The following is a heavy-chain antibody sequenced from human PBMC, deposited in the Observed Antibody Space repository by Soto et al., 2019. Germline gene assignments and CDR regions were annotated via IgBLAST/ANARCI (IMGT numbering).Heavy chain of an antibody. D-gene: IGHD2-2*01. V-gene: IGHV3-23*01. Sequence: VGSLRLSCAASGFTFSSYAMSWVRQAPGKGLEWVSAISGSGGSTYYADSVKGRFTISRDNSKNTLYLQMNSLRAEDTAVYYCAKDPYCSSTSCYKGGWFDPWGQGTLVTVSS. J-gene: IGHJ5*02. CDR2: ISGSGGST. CDR3: AKDPYCSSTSCYKGGWFDP. CDR1: GFTFSSYA.